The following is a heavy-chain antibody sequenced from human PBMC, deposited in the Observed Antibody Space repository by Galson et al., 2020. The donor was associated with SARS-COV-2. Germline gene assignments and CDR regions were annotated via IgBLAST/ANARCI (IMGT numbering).Heavy chain of an antibody. CDR2: IYRNGRS. CDR3: ARDNGDYNGLGY. D-gene: IGHD4-17*01. CDR1: GGSISSADYS. Sequence: SETLSLTCDVSGGSISSADYSWNWIRQPPGKGLEWIGYIYRNGRSHSNPSLSGRLTMSVDRTMNRVSLSLNSATAADTAVYYCARDNGDYNGLGYWCQGILVIVSS. V-gene: IGHV4-30-2*01. J-gene: IGHJ4*02.